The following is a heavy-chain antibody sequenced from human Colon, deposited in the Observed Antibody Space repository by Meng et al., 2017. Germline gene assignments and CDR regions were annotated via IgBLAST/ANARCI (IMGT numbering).Heavy chain of an antibody. Sequence: VQLVQSGADVKKPGASVKVSCKASGYTFTSYTMHWVRQAPGQRPEWMGWINLGNGNTKYSQNFQGRVTITRDTSASTAYMELSSLTSEDTAVYYCTSPIYWGQGTLVTVSS. V-gene: IGHV1-3*01. CDR3: TSPIY. D-gene: IGHD3-9*01. J-gene: IGHJ4*02. CDR1: GYTFTSYT. CDR2: INLGNGNT.